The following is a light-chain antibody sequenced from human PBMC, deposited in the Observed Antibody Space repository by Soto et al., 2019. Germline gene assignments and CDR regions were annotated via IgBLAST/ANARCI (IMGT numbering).Light chain of an antibody. Sequence: IVLTQSPVTLSLSPGEGATLSCRASQSVTGTNLAWYQQRAGQAPRLLIYDAVRRATGIPDRFSGSGSGTAFTLTISRLEPEEFAVYYCHQYGSSLGTFGQGTKVEI. J-gene: IGKJ2*01. CDR2: DAV. CDR1: QSVTGTN. CDR3: HQYGSSLGT. V-gene: IGKV3-20*01.